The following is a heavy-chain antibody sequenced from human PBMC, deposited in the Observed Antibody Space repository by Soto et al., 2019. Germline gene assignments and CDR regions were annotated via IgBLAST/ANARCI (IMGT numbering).Heavy chain of an antibody. CDR3: ARDRGKDIVVVPAYYYYMDV. J-gene: IGHJ6*03. CDR1: GGSFSGYY. CDR2: INHSGST. Sequence: QVQLQQWGAGLLKPSETLSLTCAVYGGSFSGYYWSWIRQPPGKGLEWIGEINHSGSTNYNPSLKSLVTISVDTAKNQFSLKLSSVTAADTAVYYCARDRGKDIVVVPAYYYYMDVWGKGTTVTVSS. V-gene: IGHV4-34*01. D-gene: IGHD2-2*01.